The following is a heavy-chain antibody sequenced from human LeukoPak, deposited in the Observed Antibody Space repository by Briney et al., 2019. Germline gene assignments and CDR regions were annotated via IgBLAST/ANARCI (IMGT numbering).Heavy chain of an antibody. V-gene: IGHV3-21*04. J-gene: IGHJ4*02. Sequence: PGGSLRLSCAASGFTFSSYSMNWVRQAPGKGLEWVSSISSSSSYIYYADSVKGRFTISRDNAKNSLYLQMNSLRAEDTAVYYCANRLPLSSDTIDYWGQGTLVTVSS. D-gene: IGHD3-22*01. CDR3: ANRLPLSSDTIDY. CDR1: GFTFSSYS. CDR2: ISSSSSYI.